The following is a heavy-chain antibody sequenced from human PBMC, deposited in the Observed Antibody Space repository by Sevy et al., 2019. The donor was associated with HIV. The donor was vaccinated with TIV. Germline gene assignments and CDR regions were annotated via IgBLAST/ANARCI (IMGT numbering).Heavy chain of an antibody. V-gene: IGHV1-18*01. J-gene: IGHJ1*01. CDR2: ITPNNGHT. D-gene: IGHD1-26*01. CDR1: GYTFTYYH. Sequence: ASVKVSCKASGYTFTYYHITWVRQAPGQGLEWMGWITPNNGHTNIAQRLQGRVTMTKDTSTSPAYLELRSLTSDDTAVYYCARAPSGSQGPGQYFHHWGQGTLVTVSS. CDR3: ARAPSGSQGPGQYFHH.